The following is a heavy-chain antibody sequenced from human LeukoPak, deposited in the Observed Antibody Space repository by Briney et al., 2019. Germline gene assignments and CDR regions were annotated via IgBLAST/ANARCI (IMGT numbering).Heavy chain of an antibody. D-gene: IGHD1-26*01. J-gene: IGHJ4*02. V-gene: IGHV3-66*04. CDR2: IYSGGYT. CDR3: ARLHSGSYLDY. Sequence: PGGSLRLSCAASGFTVSSNYMSWVRQAPGKGLEWVSVIYSGGYTYYADSVKGRFIISRDNSKNTLYLQMNSLRAEDTAVYYCARLHSGSYLDYWGQGTLVTVSS. CDR1: GFTVSSNY.